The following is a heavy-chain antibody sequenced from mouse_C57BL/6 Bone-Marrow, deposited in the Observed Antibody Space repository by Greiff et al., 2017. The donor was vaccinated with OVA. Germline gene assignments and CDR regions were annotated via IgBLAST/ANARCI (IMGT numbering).Heavy chain of an antibody. CDR3: ARLVYYDNYGAMDY. V-gene: IGHV5-6*01. J-gene: IGHJ4*01. CDR1: GFTFSSYG. D-gene: IGHD2-1*01. CDR2: ISSGGSYT. Sequence: EVQLVESGGDLVKPGGSLKLSCAASGFTFSSYGMSWVRQTPDKRLEWVATISSGGSYTYYPDSVKGRFTISRDNAKNTLYLQMSSLKSEDTAMYYCARLVYYDNYGAMDYWGQGTSVTVSS.